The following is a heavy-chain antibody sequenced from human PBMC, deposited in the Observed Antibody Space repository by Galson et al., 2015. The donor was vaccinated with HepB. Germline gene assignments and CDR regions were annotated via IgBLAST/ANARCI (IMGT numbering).Heavy chain of an antibody. D-gene: IGHD5-12*01. CDR3: AREGYTTDT. J-gene: IGHJ5*02. V-gene: IGHV4-39*01. CDR2: IYHTGNT. Sequence: SCKASGGTFSGYVISWVRQSPGKGLEWIGSIYHTGNTYYNSSLKSRLTMSLVTSTNQVSLRLTSVTAADTAIYYCAREGYTTDTWGQGTLVIVSS. CDR1: GGTFSGYVI.